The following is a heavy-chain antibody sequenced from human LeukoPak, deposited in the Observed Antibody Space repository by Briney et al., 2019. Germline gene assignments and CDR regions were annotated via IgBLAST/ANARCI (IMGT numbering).Heavy chain of an antibody. J-gene: IGHJ4*02. V-gene: IGHV3-7*01. CDR3: ATTFPYCGDGTCKL. CDR2: IDQGGNTV. Sequence: GGSLRLSCAASGLRFTSYWMSWVRQAPGKGLEWVANIDQGGNTVNYVDSVKGRVSISRDNANNALFLQMHSLRFEDTAIYYCATTFPYCGDGTCKLGGQGAQVTVSS. CDR1: GLRFTSYW. D-gene: IGHD2-15*01.